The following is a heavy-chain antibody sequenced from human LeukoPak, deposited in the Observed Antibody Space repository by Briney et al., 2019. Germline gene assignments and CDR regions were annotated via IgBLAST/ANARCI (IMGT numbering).Heavy chain of an antibody. D-gene: IGHD5-24*01. CDR3: AKDRWSWLQEPFDY. Sequence: GGSLRLSCAASGFTFSSYGMSWVRQAPGKGLEWVSAISGSGGSTYYADSVKGRFTISRDNSKNTLYLQMNSLRAEDTAVYYCAKDRWSWLQEPFDYWGQGTLVTVSS. CDR1: GFTFSSYG. CDR2: ISGSGGST. J-gene: IGHJ4*02. V-gene: IGHV3-23*01.